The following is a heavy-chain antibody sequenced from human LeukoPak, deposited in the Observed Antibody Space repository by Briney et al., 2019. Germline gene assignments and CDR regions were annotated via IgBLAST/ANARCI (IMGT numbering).Heavy chain of an antibody. CDR2: IYYSGHT. CDR3: ARHRRDHDFWSGSNPTDYYYYMDV. J-gene: IGHJ6*03. CDR1: GGSISCSNYY. Sequence: PSETLYLTCTVSGGSISCSNYYWGWIRQPPGNGLEWIGTIYYSGHTYYNPSLKSRVTIFVDTSRNQFSLRLSSVTAADTAVYYCARHRRDHDFWSGSNPTDYYYYMDVWGKGTSVTVSS. V-gene: IGHV4-39*01. D-gene: IGHD3-3*01.